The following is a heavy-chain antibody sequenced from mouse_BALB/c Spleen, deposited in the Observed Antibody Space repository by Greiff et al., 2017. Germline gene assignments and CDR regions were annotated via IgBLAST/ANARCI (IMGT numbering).Heavy chain of an antibody. J-gene: IGHJ3*01. CDR3: AVITTVPWFAY. CDR2: IFPGTGTT. Sequence: VQLQESGAELVKPGASVKLSCKTSGYTFTSYWIQWVKQRPGQGLGWIGEIFPGTGTTYYNEKFKGKATLTIDTSSSTAYMQLSSLTSEDSAVYFCAVITTVPWFAYWGQGTLVTVSA. CDR1: GYTFTSYW. V-gene: IGHV1S132*01. D-gene: IGHD2-4*01.